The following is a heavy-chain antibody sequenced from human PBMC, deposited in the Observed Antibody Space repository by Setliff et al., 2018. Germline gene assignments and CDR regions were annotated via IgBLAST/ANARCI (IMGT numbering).Heavy chain of an antibody. V-gene: IGHV4-38-2*02. CDR1: GYSISSGYY. Sequence: SETLSLTCTVSGYSISSGYYCGWSRQPPGKGLEWIGNMYHSGSVYYNPSLNSRVTISVETSKNQFSLKVTSVTAADTAVDYCAGVDGGYSSNWSNDDWGQGTRGTVSS. J-gene: IGHJ4*02. CDR3: AGVDGGYSSNWSNDD. D-gene: IGHD6-13*01. CDR2: MYHSGSV.